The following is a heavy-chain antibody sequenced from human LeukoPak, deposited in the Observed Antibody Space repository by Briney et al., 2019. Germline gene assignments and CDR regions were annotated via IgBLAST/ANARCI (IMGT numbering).Heavy chain of an antibody. CDR3: ARGRKYTSGYRVTELGSGYSDY. CDR2: IYNSGIT. Sequence: SETLSLTCAVYGGSFSGYYWSWIRQTPGKGLEWIGSIYNSGITYHNPSLKSRVTIFGDTSKNQISLNLSSVTAADTAVYYCARGRKYTSGYRVTELGSGYSDYWGQGTLVTVSS. J-gene: IGHJ4*02. D-gene: IGHD5-18*01. CDR1: GGSFSGYY. V-gene: IGHV4-34*01.